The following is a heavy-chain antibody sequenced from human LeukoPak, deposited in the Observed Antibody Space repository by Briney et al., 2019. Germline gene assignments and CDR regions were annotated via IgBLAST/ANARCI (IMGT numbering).Heavy chain of an antibody. CDR1: GFTFSNHG. V-gene: IGHV3-23*01. CDR3: AKNYGSGKYYFDF. J-gene: IGHJ4*02. D-gene: IGHD3-10*01. CDR2: VSPPGGGT. Sequence: GGSLRLSCAASGFTFSNHGMNWVRQAPGKGLEWLSGVSPPGGGTYYADSVKGRFTISRDDSKNTLSLQMNSLRAEDTAVYYCAKNYGSGKYYFDFWGQGTLVTVSS.